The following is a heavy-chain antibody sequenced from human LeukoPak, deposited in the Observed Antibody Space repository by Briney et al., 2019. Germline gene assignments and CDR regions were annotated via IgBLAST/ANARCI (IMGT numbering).Heavy chain of an antibody. CDR2: ISWNSGSI. CDR1: GFSFSDYY. V-gene: IGHV3-9*01. Sequence: GGSLRLSCAASGFSFSDYYMSWIRQAPGKGLEWVSGISWNSGSIGYADSVKGRFTISRDNAKNSLYLQMNSLRAEDTASYYCAKDSRAVAGTGGFGYWGQGTLVTVSS. CDR3: AKDSRAVAGTGGFGY. J-gene: IGHJ4*02. D-gene: IGHD6-19*01.